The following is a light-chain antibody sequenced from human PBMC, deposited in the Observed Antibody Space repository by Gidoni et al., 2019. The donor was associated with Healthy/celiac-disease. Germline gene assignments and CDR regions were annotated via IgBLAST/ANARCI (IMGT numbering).Light chain of an antibody. CDR3: QQYNSYSWA. V-gene: IGKV1-5*03. J-gene: IGKJ1*01. Sequence: EIQMTQSPSTLSASVGDRVTITCRASQSISSWFAWYQQKPGKAPKLLIYNASSLESGVPSRFSGSGSGTDFTLTISSLQPDDFATYYCQQYNSYSWAFGQGTKVEIK. CDR2: NAS. CDR1: QSISSW.